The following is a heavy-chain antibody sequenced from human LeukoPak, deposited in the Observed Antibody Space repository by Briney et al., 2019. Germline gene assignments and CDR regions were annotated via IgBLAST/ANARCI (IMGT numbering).Heavy chain of an antibody. CDR2: IKLNSGGT. J-gene: IGHJ1*01. D-gene: IGHD6-13*01. CDR1: GYTFTDYY. V-gene: IGHV1-2*02. CDR3: VRAAAGAARAEYFQH. Sequence: GASVKVSCKASGYTFTDYYMHWVRQATGQGLEWMGWIKLNSGGTNYAQKFQGRVTMTRDTSTSTAYMELRSLRSDDTAVYYCVRAAAGAARAEYFQHWGQGTLVTVSS.